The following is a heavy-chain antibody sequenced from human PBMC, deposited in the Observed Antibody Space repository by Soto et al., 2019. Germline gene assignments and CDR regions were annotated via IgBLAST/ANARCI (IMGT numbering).Heavy chain of an antibody. Sequence: GASLKVSCKVSGFALIALSMHWVRQVPGKGLEWMGNFDPEDGERIYAQKFQGRVTMTTDTSTSTAYMELRSLRSDDTAVYYCARGGTPIDYWGQGTLVTVSS. CDR2: FDPEDGER. CDR3: ARGGTPIDY. J-gene: IGHJ4*02. V-gene: IGHV1-24*01. D-gene: IGHD3-16*01. CDR1: GFALIALS.